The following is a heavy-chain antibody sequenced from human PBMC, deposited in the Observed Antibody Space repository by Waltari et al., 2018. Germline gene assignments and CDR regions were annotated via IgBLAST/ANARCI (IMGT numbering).Heavy chain of an antibody. J-gene: IGHJ5*02. CDR1: GGTFSSYA. Sequence: QVQLVQSGAEVKKPGSSVKVSCKASGGTFSSYAISWVRQAPGQGPEWMGRIIPIFGTANSAQKFQGRVTITADKSTSTAYMELSSLRSEDTAVYYCARSPGSCGGDCYSSVARWFDPWGQGTLVTVSS. V-gene: IGHV1-69*13. D-gene: IGHD2-21*01. CDR3: ARSPGSCGGDCYSSVARWFDP. CDR2: IIPIFGTA.